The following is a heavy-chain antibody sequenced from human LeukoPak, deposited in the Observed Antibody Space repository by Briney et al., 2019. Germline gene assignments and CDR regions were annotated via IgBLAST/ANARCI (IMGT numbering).Heavy chain of an antibody. Sequence: PSETLSLTCTVSGGAISSYYWSWIRQPPRKGLEWVGYIYYSGSTNYNPSLKSRDTISVDTSQNPCSLKMCSVRPPDTAVYYCATLAIPLPWFGEFRGFDPWGQGTLVTVSS. D-gene: IGHD3-10*01. J-gene: IGHJ5*02. CDR3: ATLAIPLPWFGEFRGFDP. CDR1: GGAISSYY. V-gene: IGHV4-59*12. CDR2: IYYSGST.